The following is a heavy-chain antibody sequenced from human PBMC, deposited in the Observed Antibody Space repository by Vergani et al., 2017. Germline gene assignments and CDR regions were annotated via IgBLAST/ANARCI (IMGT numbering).Heavy chain of an antibody. J-gene: IGHJ4*02. CDR2: VNHSGRT. D-gene: IGHD6-19*01. CDR3: ARGLRPRRSGWTSAHFDY. CDR1: GGSFSGYY. V-gene: IGHV4-34*01. Sequence: QVQLQQWGAGLLQPSETLSLTCAVYGGSFSGYYWSWIRQSPGKGLEWIGEVNHSGRTNYNPSLKSRVTISGDTSKNQFSLRLTSVTAADTAVYYCARGLRPRRSGWTSAHFDYWAQGTLVTVSS.